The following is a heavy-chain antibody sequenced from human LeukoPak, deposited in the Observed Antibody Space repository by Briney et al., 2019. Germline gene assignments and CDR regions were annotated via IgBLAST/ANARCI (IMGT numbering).Heavy chain of an antibody. Sequence: SETLSLTCTASGGSISSYYWSWIRQPPGKGLEWIGYIYYSGSTNYNPSLKSRVTISVDTSKNQFSLKLSSVTAADTAVYYCARAPDGWFDPWGQGTLVTVSS. D-gene: IGHD4-17*01. CDR1: GGSISSYY. V-gene: IGHV4-59*01. J-gene: IGHJ5*02. CDR2: IYYSGST. CDR3: ARAPDGWFDP.